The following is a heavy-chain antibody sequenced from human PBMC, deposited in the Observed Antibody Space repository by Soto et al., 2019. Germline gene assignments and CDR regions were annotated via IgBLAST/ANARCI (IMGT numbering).Heavy chain of an antibody. Sequence: SETLSLTCGVSGGSISSGGYSWTWIRQPPGKGLEWIGYIYHGGSTYYSPSLKSRVTISLDRSKNQFSLELRSVTAADTAVYYCARGGAGSGYYLFDSWGQGTLVTVSS. D-gene: IGHD3-22*01. CDR3: ARGGAGSGYYLFDS. J-gene: IGHJ4*02. CDR1: GGSISSGGYS. V-gene: IGHV4-30-2*01. CDR2: IYHGGST.